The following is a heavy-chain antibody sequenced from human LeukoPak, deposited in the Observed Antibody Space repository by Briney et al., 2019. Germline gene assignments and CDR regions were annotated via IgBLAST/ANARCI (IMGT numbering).Heavy chain of an antibody. CDR2: IWYDGSNK. CDR1: GFTFSSYG. V-gene: IGHV3-33*01. Sequence: PGRSLRLSCAASGFTFSSYGMHWVRQDPGKGVEWGAVIWYDGSNKYYADSVKGRFTISRDNSKNTLYLQMNSLRAEDTAVYYCARTMRPILTGYYSLDYWGQGTLVTVSS. J-gene: IGHJ4*02. D-gene: IGHD3-9*01. CDR3: ARTMRPILTGYYSLDY.